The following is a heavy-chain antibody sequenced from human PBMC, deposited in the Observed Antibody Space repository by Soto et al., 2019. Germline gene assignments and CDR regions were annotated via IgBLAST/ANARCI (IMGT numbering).Heavy chain of an antibody. Sequence: GASVKVSCKASGYTFTSYGISWVRQAPGQGLEWMGWMNPNSGNTGYAQKFQGRVTMTRNTSISTAYMELSSLRSEDTAVYYCARGLGVLPAAILGLDVWGKGTTVTVSS. CDR2: MNPNSGNT. CDR1: GYTFTSYG. CDR3: ARGLGVLPAAILGLDV. V-gene: IGHV1-8*02. D-gene: IGHD2-2*01. J-gene: IGHJ6*04.